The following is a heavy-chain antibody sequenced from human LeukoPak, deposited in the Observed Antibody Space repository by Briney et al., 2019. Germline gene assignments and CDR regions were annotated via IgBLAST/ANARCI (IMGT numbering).Heavy chain of an antibody. CDR2: IYYSGST. Sequence: SETLSLTCTVSGGSISSYYWSWIRQPPGKGLEWIGYIYYSGSTNYNPSLKSRVTISVDTSKNRFSLKLSSVTAADTAVYYCARHAGTVYFDYWGQGTLVTVSS. CDR3: ARHAGTVYFDY. V-gene: IGHV4-59*08. J-gene: IGHJ4*02. CDR1: GGSISSYY. D-gene: IGHD6-13*01.